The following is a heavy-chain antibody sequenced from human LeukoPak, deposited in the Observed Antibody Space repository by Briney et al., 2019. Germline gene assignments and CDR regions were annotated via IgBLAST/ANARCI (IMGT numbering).Heavy chain of an antibody. D-gene: IGHD6-19*01. CDR3: AKKDGVAVAGRD. V-gene: IGHV3-23*01. CDR1: GFTFSSYA. Sequence: GGSLRLSCAASGFTFSSYAMSWVRQAPGKGLEWVSAISGSGGGTYYADSVKGRFTISRDNSKNTLYLQMNSLRAEDTAVYYCAKKDGVAVAGRDWGQGTLVTVSS. CDR2: ISGSGGGT. J-gene: IGHJ4*02.